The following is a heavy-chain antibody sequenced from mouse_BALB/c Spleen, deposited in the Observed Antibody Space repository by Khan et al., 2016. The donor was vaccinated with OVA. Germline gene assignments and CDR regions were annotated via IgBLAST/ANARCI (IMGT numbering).Heavy chain of an antibody. CDR2: IWSGGSN. V-gene: IGHV2-2*02. J-gene: IGHJ3*01. CDR3: ARNYDYDECVAY. Sequence: VQLKESGPGLVQPSQSLSITCTVSGFSLTSYGVHWVRPSPGKGLEWLGVIWSGGSNDYNEAFISRLNISKDNSKSQAFFKMNSLQANDTTIYYCARNYDYDECVAYWGQGTLVTVSA. CDR1: GFSLTSYG. D-gene: IGHD2-4*01.